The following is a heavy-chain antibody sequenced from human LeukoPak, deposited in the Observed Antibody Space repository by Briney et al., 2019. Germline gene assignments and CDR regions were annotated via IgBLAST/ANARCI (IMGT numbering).Heavy chain of an antibody. CDR2: IKQEGSEE. D-gene: IGHD1-26*01. V-gene: IGHV3-7*01. CDR3: ARGSSAGASLRHDY. CDR1: GFTFSSYW. J-gene: IGHJ4*02. Sequence: GGSLRLSCAASGFTFSSYWMSWVRQAPGKGLEWVANIKQEGSEENFVDSVEGRFTISRDNAKKSLYLQMNSLRAEDTAVYYCARGSSAGASLRHDYWGQGTLVTVSS.